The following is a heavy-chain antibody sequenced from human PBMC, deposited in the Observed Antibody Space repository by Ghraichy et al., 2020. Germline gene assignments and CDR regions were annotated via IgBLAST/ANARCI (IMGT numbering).Heavy chain of an antibody. J-gene: IGHJ4*02. Sequence: GGSLRLSCAASGFPVNGNYMSWVRQAPGKGLEWVSIMYSGGNTFYADSLKGRFTISRDNSKNTLYLQMNSLRDEDTAVYYCASSYPHWGQGTLVTVSS. CDR1: GFPVNGNY. V-gene: IGHV3-66*01. CDR3: ASSYPH. CDR2: MYSGGNT.